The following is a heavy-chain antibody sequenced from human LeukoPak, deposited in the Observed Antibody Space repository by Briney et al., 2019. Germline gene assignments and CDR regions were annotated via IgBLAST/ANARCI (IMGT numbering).Heavy chain of an antibody. CDR1: GGSISSGNYY. D-gene: IGHD3-22*01. CDR2: IYTSGST. CDR3: ARRLKTVVAEFYFDY. V-gene: IGHV4-61*02. J-gene: IGHJ4*02. Sequence: PSETLSLTCTVSGGSISSGNYYWSWLRQPAGKGLEWIGRIYTSGSTNYNPSLKSRVTISVDTSKNQFSLKLTSVTAADTAVYYCARRLKTVVAEFYFDYWGQGTLVTVSS.